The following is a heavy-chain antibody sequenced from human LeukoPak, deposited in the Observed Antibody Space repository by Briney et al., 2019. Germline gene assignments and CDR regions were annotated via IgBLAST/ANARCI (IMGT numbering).Heavy chain of an antibody. V-gene: IGHV3-23*01. J-gene: IGHJ3*02. CDR2: LTGSGGST. CDR3: AKVLDSDAFDI. D-gene: IGHD1-1*01. CDR1: GFTFNSYA. Sequence: GGSLRLSCAASGFTFNSYAMTWVRQAPGKGLEWVSALTGSGGSTYYADSVKGRFTISRDSSKSTLYLQMNSLRAEDTAIYYCAKVLDSDAFDIWGQGTMVTVSS.